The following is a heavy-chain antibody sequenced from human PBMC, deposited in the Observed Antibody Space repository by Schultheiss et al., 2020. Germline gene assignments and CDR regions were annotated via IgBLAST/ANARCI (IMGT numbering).Heavy chain of an antibody. Sequence: GESLKISCAASGFTFSSYSMNWVRQAPGKGLEWVSAISGSGGSTYYADSVKGRFTISRDNSKNTLYLQMNSLRAEDTAVYYCAKDVWGYSGYDSYGMDVWGQGTTVTVSS. D-gene: IGHD5-12*01. CDR1: GFTFSSYS. V-gene: IGHV3-23*01. CDR2: ISGSGGST. CDR3: AKDVWGYSGYDSYGMDV. J-gene: IGHJ6*02.